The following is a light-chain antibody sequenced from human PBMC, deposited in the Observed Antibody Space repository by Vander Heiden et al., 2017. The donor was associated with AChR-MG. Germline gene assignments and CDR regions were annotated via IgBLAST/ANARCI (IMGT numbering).Light chain of an antibody. V-gene: IGKV4-1*01. J-gene: IGKJ2*01. CDR1: QSGLYSSYSKNY. CDR2: WAS. CDR3: HQCYSYPPSHT. Sequence: DIVTISFPDCPTVSRGEMATINCKSSQSGLYSSYSKNYLAWYQQKPGQPPKLLIYWASTRESRVPDRFSGCGSGTDFTLTISSLHAEDVAVYSCHQCYSYPPSHTFGQGTKLEIK.